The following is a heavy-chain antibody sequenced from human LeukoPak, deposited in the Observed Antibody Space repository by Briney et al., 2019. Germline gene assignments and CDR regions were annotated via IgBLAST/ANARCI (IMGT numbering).Heavy chain of an antibody. CDR3: ARAGFALAPHRGTPFDY. CDR1: GGSFSGYY. CDR2: INHSGST. D-gene: IGHD6-6*01. Sequence: SETLSLTCAVYGGSFSGYYWSWIRQPPGKGLEWIGEINHSGSTNYNPSLKSRVTISVDTSKNQFSLKLSSVTAADTAVYYCARAGFALAPHRGTPFDYWGQGTLVTVSS. V-gene: IGHV4-34*01. J-gene: IGHJ4*02.